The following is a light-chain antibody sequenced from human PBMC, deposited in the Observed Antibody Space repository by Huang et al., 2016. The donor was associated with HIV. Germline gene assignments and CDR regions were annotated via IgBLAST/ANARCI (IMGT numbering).Light chain of an antibody. V-gene: IGKV2-29*02. CDR1: QSLLHSDGKTY. Sequence: IVMTQTPLSLSVTPGQPATSSCKSNQSLLHSDGKTYLYWYLQRPGQSPQLLIYDVSSRFSGVPDRFRGSGSGTDFTLKISRVEAGDVGIYYCMQSTHLRTFGQGTKLEIK. CDR2: DVS. CDR3: MQSTHLRT. J-gene: IGKJ2*02.